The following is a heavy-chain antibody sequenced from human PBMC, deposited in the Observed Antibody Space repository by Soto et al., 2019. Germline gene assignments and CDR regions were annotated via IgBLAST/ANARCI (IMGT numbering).Heavy chain of an antibody. D-gene: IGHD1-1*01. CDR3: AREWGGPTRATTVAPDL. V-gene: IGHV3-33*01. CDR2: IWYDGSAK. J-gene: IGHJ5*02. CDR1: GFIFSNYG. Sequence: QVQLVESGGGVVQPGRSLRLSCAASGFIFSNYGIHWVRQAPGKGPEWVAVIWYDGSAKHYADSVKGRFTISRDNSMSTVFLHRNSLRAEDTAVYSCAREWGGPTRATTVAPDLWGQGTLVTVAS.